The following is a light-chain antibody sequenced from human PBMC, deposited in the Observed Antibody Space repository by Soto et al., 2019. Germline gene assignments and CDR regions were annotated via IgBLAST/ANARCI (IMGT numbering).Light chain of an antibody. CDR3: QQYNNWPPVYT. J-gene: IGKJ2*01. CDR2: DAA. CDR1: QSVRKK. V-gene: IGKV3D-15*01. Sequence: EVVLTQSPATLSVSPGQRATLSCRASQSVRKKLAWYQQKPAQAHRLLIYDAATRATGIPARFSGSGSGTEFTLTISSLQSEDVVVYYCQQYNNWPPVYTFGQGTKLEIK.